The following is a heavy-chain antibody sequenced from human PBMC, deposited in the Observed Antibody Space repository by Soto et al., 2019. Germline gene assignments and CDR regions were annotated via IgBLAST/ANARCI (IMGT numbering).Heavy chain of an antibody. V-gene: IGHV3-23*01. J-gene: IGHJ4*02. CDR1: GFTFSSYA. Sequence: GGSLRLSCAASGFTFSSYAMSWVRQAPGKGLEWVSAISGSGGSTYYADSVKGRFTISRDNSKNTLYLQMNSLRAEDTAVYYCAKYGCSSTSCYMGSYWGQGTLVTVSS. CDR2: ISGSGGST. D-gene: IGHD2-2*01. CDR3: AKYGCSSTSCYMGSY.